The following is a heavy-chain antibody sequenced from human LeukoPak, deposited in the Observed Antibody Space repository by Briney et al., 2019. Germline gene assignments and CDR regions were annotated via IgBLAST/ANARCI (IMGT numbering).Heavy chain of an antibody. CDR3: TTDPGPADYDY. V-gene: IGHV3-15*01. D-gene: IGHD2-8*02. CDR1: GFTFSNAW. J-gene: IGHJ4*02. Sequence: GGSLRLSCAASGFTFSNAWMSWVRQAPGKGLEWVGRIKSKTDGGTTDYAAPVKGRFTISRDDSKNTLYLQMDSLKAEDTAVYYCTTDPGPADYDYWGQGTLVTVSS. CDR2: IKSKTDGGTT.